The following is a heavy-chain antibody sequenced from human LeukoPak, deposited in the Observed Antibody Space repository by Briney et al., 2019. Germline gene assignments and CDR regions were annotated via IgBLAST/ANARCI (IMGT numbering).Heavy chain of an antibody. CDR2: IGGASTSI. J-gene: IGHJ4*02. Sequence: GGSLRLSCAASGFTFSSYWMHWVRQAPGKGLEWVSSIGGASTSIYYANSVKGRFTISRDNAKNSLSLQMNSLTAEDTAVYYCARENSEAFDYWGQGTLVTVSS. CDR1: GFTFSSYW. D-gene: IGHD1-26*01. V-gene: IGHV3-21*01. CDR3: ARENSEAFDY.